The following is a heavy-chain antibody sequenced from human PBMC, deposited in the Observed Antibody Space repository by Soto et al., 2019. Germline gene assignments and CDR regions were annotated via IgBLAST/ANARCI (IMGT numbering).Heavy chain of an antibody. CDR2: ISGSGGST. V-gene: IGHV3-23*01. Sequence: GGSLRLSCAASGFTFSSYAMSWVRQAPGKGLEWVSAISGSGGSTYYADSVKGRFTISRDNSKNTLYLQMNSLRAEDTAVYYCAKDLKGVAGPANWFDPWGQGTLVTVSS. J-gene: IGHJ5*02. CDR3: AKDLKGVAGPANWFDP. D-gene: IGHD6-19*01. CDR1: GFTFSSYA.